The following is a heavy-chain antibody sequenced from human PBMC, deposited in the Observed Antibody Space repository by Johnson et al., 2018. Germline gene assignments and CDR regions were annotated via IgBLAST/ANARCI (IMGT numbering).Heavy chain of an antibody. D-gene: IGHD3-10*01. V-gene: IGHV3-23*01. J-gene: IGHJ3*02. CDR2: ISGSGGTT. CDR1: GFTFSSYA. CDR3: AGEGGGAFDI. Sequence: VQLQESGGGVVQPGRSLRLSCAASGFTFSSYAMHWVRQAPGKGLEWVSSISGSGGTTYYADSVKGRFTIYRDNAKNPLYLQMNSLGAEDTAVFSCAGEGGGAFDIWGQGTMVTVSS.